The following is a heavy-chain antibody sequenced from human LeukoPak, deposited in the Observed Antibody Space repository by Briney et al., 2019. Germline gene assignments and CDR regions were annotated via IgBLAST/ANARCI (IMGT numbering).Heavy chain of an antibody. CDR1: GGTFSSYA. Sequence: ASVKVSCKASGGTFSSYAISWVRQAPGQGLEWMGWISTYNGNTKYAQKFQGRVTMTTDTSTNTAYMELRSLRSDDTAVYYCARGGYYYDSSGHYQDFWGQGTLVTVSS. CDR3: ARGGYYYDSSGHYQDF. V-gene: IGHV1-18*01. D-gene: IGHD3-22*01. CDR2: ISTYNGNT. J-gene: IGHJ4*02.